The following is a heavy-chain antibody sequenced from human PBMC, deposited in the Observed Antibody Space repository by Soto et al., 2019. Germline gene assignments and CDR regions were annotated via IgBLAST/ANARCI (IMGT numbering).Heavy chain of an antibody. V-gene: IGHV4-39*01. D-gene: IGHD4-17*01. J-gene: IGHJ5*02. CDR3: ARRPDYGDKYNWFDP. CDR1: GGSISSSSYY. CDR2: IYYSGST. Sequence: QLQLQESGPGLVKPSETLSLTCTVSGGSISSSSYYWGWIRQPPGKGLEWIGSIYYSGSTYYNPSRKRRVTISVDTSKNPFSLKLSSVTAADTAVYYCARRPDYGDKYNWFDPWGQGTLVTVSS.